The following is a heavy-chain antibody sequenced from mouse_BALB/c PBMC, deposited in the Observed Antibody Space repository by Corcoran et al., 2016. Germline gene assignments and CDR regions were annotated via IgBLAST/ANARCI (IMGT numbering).Heavy chain of an antibody. D-gene: IGHD2-10*01. CDR3: ARDTPRPTGGMDV. J-gene: IGHJ1*01. V-gene: IGHV1-84*02. CDR1: GYTFTGYY. Sequence: QVQLVQSGAEVKKPGASVKVSCKASGYTFTGYYMHWVRQAPGQGLEWMGWINAGNGNTKYSQKFQGRVTITRDTSASTAYMELSSLRSEDTAVYYCARDTPRPTGGMDVWGQGTTVTVSS. CDR2: INAGNGNT.